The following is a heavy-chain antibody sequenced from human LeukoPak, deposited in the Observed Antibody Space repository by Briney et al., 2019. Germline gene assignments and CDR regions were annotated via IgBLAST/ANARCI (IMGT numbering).Heavy chain of an antibody. CDR1: GGSISSYC. V-gene: IGHV4-59*08. D-gene: IGHD4-17*01. CDR3: ARRRTTVSSFDP. Sequence: SETLSLTCTVSGGSISSYCWSWIRQPPGKGLEWIGDIYYSGSTNYNPSLKSRVTISEDTSKNQFSLTLSSVTAADTAVYYCARRRTTVSSFDPWGQGTLVTVSS. J-gene: IGHJ5*02. CDR2: IYYSGST.